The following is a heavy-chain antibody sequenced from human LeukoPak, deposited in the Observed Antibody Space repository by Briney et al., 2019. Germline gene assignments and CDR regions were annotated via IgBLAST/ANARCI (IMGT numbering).Heavy chain of an antibody. CDR2: ISSSSSYI. CDR1: GFTFSSYS. V-gene: IGHV3-21*01. CDR3: ARGVGATLNY. D-gene: IGHD1-26*01. Sequence: PGGSLRLSCAASGFTFSSYSMNWVRQAPGEGLEWVSSISSSSSYIYYADSVKGRFTISRDNAKNSLYLQMNSLRAEDTAVYYCARGVGATLNYWGQGTLVTVSS. J-gene: IGHJ4*02.